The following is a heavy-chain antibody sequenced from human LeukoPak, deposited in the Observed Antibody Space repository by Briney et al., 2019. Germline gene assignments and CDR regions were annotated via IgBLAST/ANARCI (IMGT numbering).Heavy chain of an antibody. J-gene: IGHJ4*02. V-gene: IGHV4-59*11. D-gene: IGHD4-17*01. Sequence: SETLSLTCTVSGGSINSHYWSWIRQPPGKGLEWVGYIYYSGITNYNPSLKSRVTISADTSKNQFSLKLTSVTAADTAVYYCARDSTTVTTSFDYWGQGTLVTVSS. CDR2: IYYSGIT. CDR1: GGSINSHY. CDR3: ARDSTTVTTSFDY.